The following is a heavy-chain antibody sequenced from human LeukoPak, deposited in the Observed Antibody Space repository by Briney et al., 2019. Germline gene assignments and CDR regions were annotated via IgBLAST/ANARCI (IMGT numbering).Heavy chain of an antibody. V-gene: IGHV3-23*01. CDR3: AKAFPTNGVPDY. CDR1: GFTFRSYA. Sequence: QPGGSLRLSCAASGFTFRSYAMSWVRQAPGKGLEWVSAIIGSGGSTYYADSVKGRSTISRDNSKNTLYLQMNSLRAEDTAVYYCAKAFPTNGVPDYWGQGTLVTVSS. J-gene: IGHJ4*02. CDR2: IIGSGGST. D-gene: IGHD2-8*01.